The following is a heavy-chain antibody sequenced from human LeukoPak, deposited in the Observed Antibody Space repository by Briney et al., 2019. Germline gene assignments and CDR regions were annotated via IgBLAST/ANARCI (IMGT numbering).Heavy chain of an antibody. Sequence: SETLSLTCAVSGPSISSGYYWGRIRQPPGTGLEWIGTIYHGGSSHYNPSLKSRVTISVDTSKNQFSLNLSSVTAADTAVYYCARWTSGIWGQGTLVTVSS. J-gene: IGHJ4*02. CDR1: GPSISSGYY. CDR2: IYHGGSS. CDR3: ARWTSGI. V-gene: IGHV4-38-2*01. D-gene: IGHD1-26*01.